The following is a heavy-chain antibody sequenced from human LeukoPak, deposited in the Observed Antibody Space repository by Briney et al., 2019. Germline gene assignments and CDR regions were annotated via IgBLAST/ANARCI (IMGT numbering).Heavy chain of an antibody. Sequence: GASVKVSCKASGYTFTGYYMHWVRQAPGQGLEWMGWINPNSGGTNYAQKFQGRVTMTRDTSISIAYMELSRLRSDDTAVYYCASELGGYSSSWYYFDYWGQGTLVTVSS. CDR1: GYTFTGYY. CDR2: INPNSGGT. V-gene: IGHV1-2*02. D-gene: IGHD6-13*01. J-gene: IGHJ4*02. CDR3: ASELGGYSSSWYYFDY.